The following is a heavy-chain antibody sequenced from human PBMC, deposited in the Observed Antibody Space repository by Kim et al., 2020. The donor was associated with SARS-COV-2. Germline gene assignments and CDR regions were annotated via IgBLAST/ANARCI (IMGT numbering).Heavy chain of an antibody. J-gene: IGHJ5*02. CDR1: GFTFSSYS. CDR3: ARGVWGWDWFDP. Sequence: GGSLRLSCAASGFTFSSYSMNWVRQAPGKGLEWVSSISSSSSYIYYADSVKGRFTISRDNAKNSLYLQMNSLRAEDTAVYYCARGVWGWDWFDPWGQGTLVTVSS. CDR2: ISSSSSYI. V-gene: IGHV3-21*01. D-gene: IGHD2-8*01.